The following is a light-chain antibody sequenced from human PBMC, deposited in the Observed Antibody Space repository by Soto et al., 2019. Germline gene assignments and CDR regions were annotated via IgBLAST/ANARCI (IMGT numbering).Light chain of an antibody. CDR2: RAA. Sequence: DIQMTQSPSTLSASVGDRVTITCRASQDISIWLAWFQQKPGKAPKLLNYRAASLESGLPLRFSGSGSGTEFILTISSLQPDDFANYYCQHYNSYSGTFGPGTKVDIK. J-gene: IGKJ3*01. CDR1: QDISIW. V-gene: IGKV1-5*03. CDR3: QHYNSYSGT.